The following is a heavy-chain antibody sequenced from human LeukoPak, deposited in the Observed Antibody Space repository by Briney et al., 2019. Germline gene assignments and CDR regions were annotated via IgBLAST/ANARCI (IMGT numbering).Heavy chain of an antibody. D-gene: IGHD7-27*01. CDR3: ARASWEYDY. Sequence: SETLSLTCTVSGASISSYYWSWIRQPPGKGLEWIGYIYTGGNTSYNPSLKSRVTISWDTSKNQFSLKLSSVTAADTAVYYCARASWEYDYWDQGTLVTVSS. J-gene: IGHJ4*02. CDR1: GASISSYY. CDR2: IYTGGNT. V-gene: IGHV4-4*09.